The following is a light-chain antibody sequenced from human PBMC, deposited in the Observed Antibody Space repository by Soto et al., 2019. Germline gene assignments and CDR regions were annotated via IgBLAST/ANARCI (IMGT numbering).Light chain of an antibody. CDR2: EVR. J-gene: IGLJ1*01. Sequence: QSALTQPASVSGSPGQSVTVSCTGTSSDVGVYDFVSWYQQYPGKAPKLLIYEVRYRPSGISSRFSGSKSGNTASLTISGLQADDEGDDYCNSSKGGTNTYVFGTGTKLTVL. CDR1: SSDVGVYDF. CDR3: NSSKGGTNTYV. V-gene: IGLV2-14*01.